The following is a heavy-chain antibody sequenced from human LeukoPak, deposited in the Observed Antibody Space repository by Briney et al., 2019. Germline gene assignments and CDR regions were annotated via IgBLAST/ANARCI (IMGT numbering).Heavy chain of an antibody. V-gene: IGHV3-7*01. CDR2: IREDGSEK. J-gene: IGHJ6*03. D-gene: IGHD4-23*01. Sequence: QTGGSLRLSCAASGFTFSNYWMSWVRQAPGKGLEWVANIREDGSEKDYMDSVKGRFTISRDNTKNSLYLQMNSLRAEDTAVYYCARFAAGGSYYCYMDVWGKGTTVTVSS. CDR1: GFTFSNYW. CDR3: ARFAAGGSYYCYMDV.